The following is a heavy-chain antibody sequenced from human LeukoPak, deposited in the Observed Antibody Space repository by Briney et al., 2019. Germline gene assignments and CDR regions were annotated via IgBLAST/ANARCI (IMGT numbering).Heavy chain of an antibody. V-gene: IGHV2-70*04. Sequence: ESGPALVKPTQTLTLTCTFSGFSLSTSGMRVSWIRQPPGKPLEWLARIDWDDDKFYSTSLKTRLTISKDTSKNQVVLTMTNMDPVDTATYYCARMGQQLAFDYWGQGTLVTVSS. D-gene: IGHD6-13*01. CDR3: ARMGQQLAFDY. J-gene: IGHJ4*02. CDR2: IDWDDDK. CDR1: GFSLSTSGMR.